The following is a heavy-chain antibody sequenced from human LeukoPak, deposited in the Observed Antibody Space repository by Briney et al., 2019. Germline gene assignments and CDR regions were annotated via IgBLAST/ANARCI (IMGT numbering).Heavy chain of an antibody. Sequence: PSETLSLTCTVSDYSISSDYYWGWIRQPPGKGLEWIGSIYHSGNSYYNPSLKSRVTISVDTSKNQFSLRLSSVTAADTAVYYCAKSVSDSSVYSAPGVWGQGTLVTVSS. V-gene: IGHV4-38-2*02. CDR2: IYHSGNS. J-gene: IGHJ4*02. CDR3: AKSVSDSSVYSAPGV. D-gene: IGHD3-22*01. CDR1: DYSISSDYY.